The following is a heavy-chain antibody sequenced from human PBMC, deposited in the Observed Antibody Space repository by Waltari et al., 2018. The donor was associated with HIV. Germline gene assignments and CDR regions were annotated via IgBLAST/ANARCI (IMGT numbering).Heavy chain of an antibody. CDR3: ARDGRGYTYGSYYYYMDV. CDR1: GYTFTRHY. CDR2: INASGGTT. J-gene: IGHJ6*03. D-gene: IGHD5-18*01. V-gene: IGHV1-46*01. Sequence: QVQLVQSGAEVKKPGASVKVSCKASGYTFTRHYIHWVRQAPGQGLEWMGIINASGGTTSHAQKCQGRVTMTRDTSTTTVYMELSSLRSEDTAVYYCARDGRGYTYGSYYYYMDVWGTGTTVTVSS.